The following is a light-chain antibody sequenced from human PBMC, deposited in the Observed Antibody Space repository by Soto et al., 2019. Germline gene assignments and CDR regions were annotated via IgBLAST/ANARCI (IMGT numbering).Light chain of an antibody. V-gene: IGKV3-15*01. Sequence: ETVLTQSPVTLSVSPGQRATLSCGASQSVGSNLAWYQQKPGQAPTLLIYGASTRATGVPARFSGSGSGTDFTLTISRLQSEDVAVYYSQQYTSWPLTFGQGTKVEI. J-gene: IGKJ1*01. CDR3: QQYTSWPLT. CDR2: GAS. CDR1: QSVGSN.